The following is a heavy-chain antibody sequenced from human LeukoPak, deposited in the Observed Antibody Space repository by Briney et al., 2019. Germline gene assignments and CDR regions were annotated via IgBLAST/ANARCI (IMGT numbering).Heavy chain of an antibody. CDR3: ARRPGGNDYMDV. V-gene: IGHV3-20*04. CDR2: INRNGGST. Sequence: GGSLTLSCAASGFTFDDYGWSWVRQPPGKGLEWVSGINRNGGSTGYADSVKGRFTISRDNAKNSLYLQMNRLRAEDTALYYCARRPGGNDYMDVWGKGTTVTVSS. J-gene: IGHJ6*03. D-gene: IGHD1-1*01. CDR1: GFTFDDYG.